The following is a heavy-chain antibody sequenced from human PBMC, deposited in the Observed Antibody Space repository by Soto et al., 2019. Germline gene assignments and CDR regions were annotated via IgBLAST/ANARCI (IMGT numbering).Heavy chain of an antibody. D-gene: IGHD6-19*01. CDR3: ARGGWSLDD. Sequence: QVHLQESGPGLVKSSETLSLTCTVSGGSMSSQYWSWIRQPPGKGLEWIGYIHYSGSTYYNPPRKTRVTIAVDTTKNQFSLKLSSVTAADTDVYFCARGGWSLDDWGQGTLVTVSS. J-gene: IGHJ4*02. CDR1: GGSMSSQY. V-gene: IGHV4-59*11. CDR2: IHYSGST.